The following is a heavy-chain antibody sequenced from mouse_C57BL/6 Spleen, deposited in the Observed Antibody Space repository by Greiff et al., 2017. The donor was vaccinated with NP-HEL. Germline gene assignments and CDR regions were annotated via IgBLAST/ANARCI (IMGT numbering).Heavy chain of an antibody. Sequence: EVQLVESGGGLVKPGGSLKLSCAASGFTFSSYTMCWGSRTSGKRLVWVATIRGGGGNTYYQDSVKGRFTITRDNAKNTLYLQKSSLRSKDTALFNDARHTYYCNNGLAYWGQGTLVTVSA. V-gene: IGHV5-9*01. CDR3: ARHTYYCNNGLAY. CDR2: IRGGGGNT. D-gene: IGHD2-10*01. J-gene: IGHJ3*01. CDR1: GFTFSSYT.